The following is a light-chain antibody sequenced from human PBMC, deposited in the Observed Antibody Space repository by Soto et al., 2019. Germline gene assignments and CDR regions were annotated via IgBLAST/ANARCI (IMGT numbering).Light chain of an antibody. Sequence: DIVLTQSPAILSLSPGERATLSCRASEAVGNSLAWYQQRPGQSPRLLIYDVSNRATGIPSRFSGSGSWTDFTLTISSLEPDDFAVYYCQQRYTWPRTFGQGTKVDI. CDR3: QQRYTWPRT. CDR1: EAVGNS. CDR2: DVS. V-gene: IGKV3-11*01. J-gene: IGKJ1*01.